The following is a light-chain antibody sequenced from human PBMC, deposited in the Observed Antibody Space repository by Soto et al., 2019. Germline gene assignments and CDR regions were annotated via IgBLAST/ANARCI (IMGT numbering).Light chain of an antibody. CDR3: QQYGSSQFT. J-gene: IGKJ3*01. CDR2: GAS. CDR1: QSVSASY. Sequence: EIVLTQSPGTLSLSPGERATLSCRASQSVSASYLAWYQQKPGQAPRLPIYGASSRATGIPGRFSGSGSGTDFTLTISRLEPEDFAVYYCQQYGSSQFTFGPGTKVDIK. V-gene: IGKV3-20*01.